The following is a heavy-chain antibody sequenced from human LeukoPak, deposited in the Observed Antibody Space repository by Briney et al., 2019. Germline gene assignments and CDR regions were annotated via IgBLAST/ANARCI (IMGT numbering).Heavy chain of an antibody. CDR3: ARSTYDFWSGYYYMDV. V-gene: IGHV4-61*02. CDR2: IYTSGST. J-gene: IGHJ6*03. D-gene: IGHD3-3*01. CDR1: GGSISSGSYY. Sequence: SQTLSLTCTVSGGSISSGSYYWSWIRQPAGRGLEWIGRIYTSGSTNYNPSLKSRVTISVDTSKNQFSLKLSSVTAADTAVYYCARSTYDFWSGYYYMDVWGKGTTVTVSS.